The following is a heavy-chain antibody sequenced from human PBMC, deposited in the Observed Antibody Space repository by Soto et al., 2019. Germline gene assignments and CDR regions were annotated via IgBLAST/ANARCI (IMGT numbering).Heavy chain of an antibody. CDR3: ARLKLREFVYGYHVLNYFDS. J-gene: IGHJ4*02. CDR2: IYNNGST. D-gene: IGHD5-18*01. V-gene: IGHV4-30-4*01. CDR1: GGSISSRDYH. Sequence: QVQLQESGPGLVKPSQTLSLTCSVSGGSISSRDYHWNWIRQSPGKGLEWIGYIYNNGSTYYIPSLRGRVSISLDVSKNEFSLKLTSVTAADTDVYFCARLKLREFVYGYHVLNYFDSWCRGTLVTVSS.